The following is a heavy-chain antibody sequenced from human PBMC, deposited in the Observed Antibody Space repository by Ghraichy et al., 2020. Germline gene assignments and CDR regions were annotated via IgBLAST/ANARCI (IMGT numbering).Heavy chain of an antibody. CDR1: GFAFSSYA. Sequence: GGSLRLSCAASGFAFSSYAMSWVRQAPGRGLEWVSGISGSGGYTYYADSVKGRFTISRDNSKNTLYLQLNSLRAEDTAVYYCAKEVDTPMGDAFDIWGQGTMVTVSS. J-gene: IGHJ3*02. CDR2: ISGSGGYT. V-gene: IGHV3-23*01. D-gene: IGHD5-18*01. CDR3: AKEVDTPMGDAFDI.